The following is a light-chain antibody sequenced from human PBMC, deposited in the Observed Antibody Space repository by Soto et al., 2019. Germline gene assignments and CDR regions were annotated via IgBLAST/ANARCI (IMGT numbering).Light chain of an antibody. Sequence: QSVRTQPASVSGSPGQSITISCTGTSSDVGGYNYVSWYQQYPGKAPKLMIYEVSNRPSGVSNRFSGSKSGNTASLTISGLQAEDEADYYCSSFTSTHTGVFGGGTKLTVL. CDR2: EVS. CDR3: SSFTSTHTGV. CDR1: SSDVGGYNY. J-gene: IGLJ3*02. V-gene: IGLV2-14*01.